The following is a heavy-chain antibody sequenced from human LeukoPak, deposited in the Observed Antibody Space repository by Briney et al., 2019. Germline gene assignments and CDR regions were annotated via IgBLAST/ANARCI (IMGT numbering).Heavy chain of an antibody. V-gene: IGHV3-33*01. J-gene: IGHJ5*02. CDR1: GFTFSSYG. D-gene: IGHD5-18*01. CDR2: IWYDGSNK. CDR3: ARARGYRYGSNWFDP. Sequence: PGRSLRLSCAASGFTFSSYGMHWVRQAPGKGLEWVAVIWYDGSNKYYADSVKGRFTISRDNSKNTLYLQMNSLRAEDTAVYYCARARGYRYGSNWFDPWGQGTLVTVSS.